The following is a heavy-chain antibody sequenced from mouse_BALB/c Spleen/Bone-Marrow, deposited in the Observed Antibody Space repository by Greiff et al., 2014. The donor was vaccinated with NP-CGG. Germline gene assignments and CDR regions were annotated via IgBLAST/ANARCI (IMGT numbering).Heavy chain of an antibody. CDR1: GYTFTDHA. V-gene: IGHV1S137*01. D-gene: IGHD2-14*01. CDR2: ISGYYGDA. Sequence: VKLMESGAKLVRPGVSVKISCKGSGYTFTDHATHWVKRSHAKSLEWIGVISGYYGDAIYNQKFKGKATMTVDKSSSTAYMELARLTSEDSAIYYCARSGKVRNAMDYWGQGTSVTVSS. CDR3: ARSGKVRNAMDY. J-gene: IGHJ4*01.